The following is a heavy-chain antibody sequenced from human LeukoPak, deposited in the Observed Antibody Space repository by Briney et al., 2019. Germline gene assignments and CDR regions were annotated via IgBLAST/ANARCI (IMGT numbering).Heavy chain of an antibody. D-gene: IGHD3-10*01. V-gene: IGHV5-51*01. CDR2: IHPGDSDI. CDR1: GYTFNTYW. CDR3: AREQGGSGSYFTEQYYYYGMDV. J-gene: IGHJ6*02. Sequence: GESLKISCQASGYTFNTYWIGWVRQLPRKGLEWMGIIHPGDSDIRYNPSFQGQVTISADKSISTAYLQWNSLKASDSAMYYCAREQGGSGSYFTEQYYYYGMDVWGRGTTVTVSS.